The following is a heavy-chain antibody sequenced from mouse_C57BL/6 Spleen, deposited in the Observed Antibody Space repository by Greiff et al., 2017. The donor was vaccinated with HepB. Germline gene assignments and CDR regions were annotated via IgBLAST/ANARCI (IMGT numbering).Heavy chain of an antibody. D-gene: IGHD4-1*01. J-gene: IGHJ4*01. CDR1: GFTFTNYG. CDR3: ARHGKWDDYAMDY. Sequence: EVQLVESGGGLVQPGGSLKLSCAASGFTFTNYGMAWVRQAPRKGPEWVAIISNLAYSIYYADTVTGRVTISRENANNTRYLEMSSLTSEDTAMYYCARHGKWDDYAMDYWGQGTSVTVSS. CDR2: ISNLAYSI. V-gene: IGHV5-15*01.